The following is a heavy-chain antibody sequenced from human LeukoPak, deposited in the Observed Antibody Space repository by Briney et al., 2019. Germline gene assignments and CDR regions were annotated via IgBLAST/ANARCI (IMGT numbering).Heavy chain of an antibody. V-gene: IGHV3-23*01. D-gene: IGHD5-12*01. CDR1: AFTFSSYA. J-gene: IGHJ4*02. Sequence: GGSLRLSCAASAFTFSSYAMSWVRQAPGKGLEWVSAISGSAGGTYYADSVKGRFTISRDNSKNTPYLLMHSLRAEDTAVYYCAKGAGYSGHDLSSYFDYWGQGILVTVSS. CDR2: ISGSAGGT. CDR3: AKGAGYSGHDLSSYFDY.